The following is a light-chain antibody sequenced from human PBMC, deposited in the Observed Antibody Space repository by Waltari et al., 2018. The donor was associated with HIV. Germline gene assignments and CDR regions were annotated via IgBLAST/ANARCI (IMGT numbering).Light chain of an antibody. Sequence: DIQLTQSPSSLSASLGDRVVLTCRASQAISTYLNWYQRKAGKAPVLLVYSASPLQSGAPSRFRGSGSGRDFTLSISGLQPEDFATYFCQQSYESPFNFGPGTK. CDR3: QQSYESPFN. CDR2: SAS. CDR1: QAISTY. V-gene: IGKV1-39*01. J-gene: IGKJ3*01.